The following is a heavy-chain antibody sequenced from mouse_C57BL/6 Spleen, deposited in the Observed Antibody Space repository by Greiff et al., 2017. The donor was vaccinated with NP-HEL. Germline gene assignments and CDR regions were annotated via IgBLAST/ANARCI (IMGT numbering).Heavy chain of an antibody. J-gene: IGHJ4*01. V-gene: IGHV1-64*01. CDR1: GYTFTSYW. CDR3: AREDTVVAYYAMDY. CDR2: IHPNSGST. Sequence: VQLQQPGAELVKPGASVKLSCKASGYTFTSYWMHWVKQRPGQGLEWIGMIHPNSGSTNYNEKFKSKATLTVDKSSSTAYMQLSSLTSEDSAVYYCAREDTVVAYYAMDYWGQGTSVTVSS. D-gene: IGHD1-1*01.